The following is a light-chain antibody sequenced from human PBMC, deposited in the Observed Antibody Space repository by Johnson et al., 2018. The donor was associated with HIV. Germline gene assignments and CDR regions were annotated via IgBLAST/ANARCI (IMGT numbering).Light chain of an antibody. J-gene: IGLJ1*01. CDR2: ENN. V-gene: IGLV1-51*02. Sequence: QPVLTQPPSVSAAPGQKVTISCSGSSSNIGNNYVSWYQQLPGTAPKLLIYENNKRPSGIPDRFSGSKSGTSATLGITGLPTGDEADYYCGTWGSGLSALDVFGTGTKVTVL. CDR1: SSNIGNNY. CDR3: GTWGSGLSALDV.